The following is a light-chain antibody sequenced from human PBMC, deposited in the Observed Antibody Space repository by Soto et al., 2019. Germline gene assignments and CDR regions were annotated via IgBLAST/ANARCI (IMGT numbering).Light chain of an antibody. Sequence: QSVLTQPASVSGSPGQSITISCTGTRSDIGAYAYVSWYQQYPGKAPKLMIYEVSNRPSGVSNRFSGSKSGNTASLTISGLQAEDEADYYCSSYTSSSTLVVFGGGTKLTVL. V-gene: IGLV2-14*01. CDR2: EVS. CDR1: RSDIGAYAY. CDR3: SSYTSSSTLVV. J-gene: IGLJ2*01.